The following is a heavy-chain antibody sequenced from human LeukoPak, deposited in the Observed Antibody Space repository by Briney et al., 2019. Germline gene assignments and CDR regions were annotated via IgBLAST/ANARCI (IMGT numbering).Heavy chain of an antibody. CDR2: IIPIFGTA. CDR3: ARGGGYCSGGSCYSALGDEDY. V-gene: IGHV1-69*13. J-gene: IGHJ4*02. D-gene: IGHD2-15*01. Sequence: SVKVSCKASGGTFSSYAISWVRQAPGQGLEWMGGIIPIFGTANYAQKFQGRVTITADESTSTAYMELSSLRSEDTAVYYCARGGGYCSGGSCYSALGDEDYWGQGTLVTVSS. CDR1: GGTFSSYA.